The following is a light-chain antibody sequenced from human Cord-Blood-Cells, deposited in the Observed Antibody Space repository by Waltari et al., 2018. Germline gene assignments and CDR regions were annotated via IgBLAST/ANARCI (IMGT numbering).Light chain of an antibody. CDR1: QSVSSY. V-gene: IGKV3-11*01. CDR2: DAS. CDR3: QQRSNWPPIT. Sequence: IVLTQSPATLTLSPGERAILSCRASQSVSSYLAWYQQKPGQAPRLLIYDASNRATRIPARFSGSGYGTDFTLTIISLGPEDFTVDYCQQRSNWPPITFGGGTKVEIK. J-gene: IGKJ4*01.